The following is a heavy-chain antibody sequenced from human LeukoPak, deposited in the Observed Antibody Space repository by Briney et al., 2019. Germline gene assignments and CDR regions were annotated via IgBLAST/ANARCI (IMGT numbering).Heavy chain of an antibody. J-gene: IGHJ4*02. Sequence: GGSLRLSCAASGFTVSSNYMSWVRQAPGKGLEWVSVIYSGGSTYYADSVKGRFTISRDNSKNTLYLQMNSLRAEDTAVYYCAKFVRSSGLSQNDYWGQGTLVTVSS. CDR2: IYSGGST. CDR1: GFTVSSNY. D-gene: IGHD3-22*01. V-gene: IGHV3-66*01. CDR3: AKFVRSSGLSQNDY.